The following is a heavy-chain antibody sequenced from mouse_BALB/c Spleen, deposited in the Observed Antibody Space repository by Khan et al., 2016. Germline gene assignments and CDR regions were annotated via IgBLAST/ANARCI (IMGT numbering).Heavy chain of an antibody. V-gene: IGHV11-2*02. CDR1: GFTFSGFW. D-gene: IGHD2-3*01. J-gene: IGHJ1*01. Sequence: EVQLLETGGGLVQPGGSRGLSCEGSGFTFSGFWMSWVRQTPGKTLEWIGDINSDGSAINYAPSIKDRFTIFRDNDKSTLYLQMSNVRSEDTATYFCMRYEGYYEYFDVWGAGTTVTVSS. CDR2: INSDGSAI. CDR3: MRYEGYYEYFDV.